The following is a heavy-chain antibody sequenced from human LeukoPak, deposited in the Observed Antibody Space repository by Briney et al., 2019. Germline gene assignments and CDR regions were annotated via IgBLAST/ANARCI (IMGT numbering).Heavy chain of an antibody. CDR2: MNPNSGNA. Sequence: ASVKVSCKASGGTFSSYAISWVRQAPGQGLEWMGWMNPNSGNAGYAQKFQGRVTMTRNTSISTAYMELSSLRSEDTAVYYCAGLDYGDSQWFDCWGQGTLVTVSS. V-gene: IGHV1-8*02. CDR1: GGTFSSYA. CDR3: AGLDYGDSQWFDC. D-gene: IGHD4-17*01. J-gene: IGHJ5*01.